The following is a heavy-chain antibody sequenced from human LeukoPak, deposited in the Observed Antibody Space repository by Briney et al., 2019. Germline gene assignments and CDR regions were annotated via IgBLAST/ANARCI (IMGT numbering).Heavy chain of an antibody. CDR3: AKDIGPLTYHYDTSGYSGAFDY. D-gene: IGHD3-22*01. Sequence: GGSLRLSCAASGFRFDNYAMHWVRQAPGKGLEWVSSISWNSDSIAYADSVKGRFTISRDNAKNSLYLQMNSLKTEDTALYYCAKDIGPLTYHYDTSGYSGAFDYWGQGTLVTVSS. CDR2: ISWNSDSI. J-gene: IGHJ4*02. CDR1: GFRFDNYA. V-gene: IGHV3-9*01.